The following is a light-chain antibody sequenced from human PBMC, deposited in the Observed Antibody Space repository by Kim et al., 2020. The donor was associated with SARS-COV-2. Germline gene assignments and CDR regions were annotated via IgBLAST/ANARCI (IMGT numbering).Light chain of an antibody. CDR1: NSHVGCYNF. V-gene: IGLV2-11*03. J-gene: IGLJ2*01. Sequence: GQSVTISCTVTNSHVGCYNFVSWYQQHPGKAPKLILYDVSERPSGVPDRFSGSKSGSTASLSISGLQAEDEADYSCCSYAGSYTLVFGGGTQLTVL. CDR3: CSYAGSYTLV. CDR2: DVS.